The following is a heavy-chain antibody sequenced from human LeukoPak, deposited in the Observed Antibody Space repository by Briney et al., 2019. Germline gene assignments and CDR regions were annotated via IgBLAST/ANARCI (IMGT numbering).Heavy chain of an antibody. D-gene: IGHD3-16*01. Sequence: GGSLRLSCAASGFTFSSYWMNGARQAPGKGLEWVASINHNGNVNYYVDSVKGRFTISRDNAKNSLYLQMSNLRAEDTAVYFCARGGGLDVWGQGATVTVSS. CDR3: ARGGGLDV. CDR2: INHNGNVN. J-gene: IGHJ6*02. CDR1: GFTFSSYW. V-gene: IGHV3-7*03.